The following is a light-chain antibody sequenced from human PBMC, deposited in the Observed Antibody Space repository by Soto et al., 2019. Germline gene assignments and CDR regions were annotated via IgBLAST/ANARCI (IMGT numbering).Light chain of an antibody. CDR2: DVS. V-gene: IGLV2-14*03. CDR1: SSDVGAYKY. Sequence: QLVLTQPASVSGSPGQSITISCTGTSSDVGAYKYVSWHQQHPGKAPKLMIYDVSDRPSGVSDRFSGSKSGNTASLTISGLQAEDEADYYCSSYTGGSTSYVFGTGTKVTVL. CDR3: SSYTGGSTSYV. J-gene: IGLJ1*01.